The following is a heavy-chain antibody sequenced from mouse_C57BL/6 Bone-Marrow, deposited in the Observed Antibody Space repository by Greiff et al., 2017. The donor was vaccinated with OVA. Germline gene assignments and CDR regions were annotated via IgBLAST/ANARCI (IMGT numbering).Heavy chain of an antibody. V-gene: IGHV1-64*01. CDR1: GYTFTSYW. D-gene: IGHD2-5*01. CDR2: IHPNSGST. CDR3: ARLRYSNSWFAY. J-gene: IGHJ3*01. Sequence: VQLQQPGAELVKPGASVKLSCKASGYTFTSYWMHWVKQRPGQGLEWIGMIHPNSGSTNYNEKFKSKATLTVDKSSSTAYMQLSSLTSEDSAVYYCARLRYSNSWFAYWGQGTLVTVSA.